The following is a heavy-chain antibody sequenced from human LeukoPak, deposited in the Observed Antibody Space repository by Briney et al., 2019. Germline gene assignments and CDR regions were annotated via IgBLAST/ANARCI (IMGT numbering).Heavy chain of an antibody. V-gene: IGHV3-23*01. D-gene: IGHD1-26*01. CDR3: AKDTDLVGGHYYYYMDV. Sequence: QPGGSLRLSCAASGFTFSSYAMSWVRQAPGKGLEWVSAISGSGGSTYYADSVKGRFTISRDNSKNTLYLQMNSLRAEDTAVYYCAKDTDLVGGHYYYYMDVWGKGTTVTVSS. CDR1: GFTFSSYA. J-gene: IGHJ6*03. CDR2: ISGSGGST.